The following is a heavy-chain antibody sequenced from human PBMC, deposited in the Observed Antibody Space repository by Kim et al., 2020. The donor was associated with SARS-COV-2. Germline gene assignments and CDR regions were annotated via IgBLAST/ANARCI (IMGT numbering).Heavy chain of an antibody. D-gene: IGHD5-12*01. Sequence: GGSLRLSCAASGFTVSAAHMAWVRQTPEKGVEWVSIIWKGGGSVYTDSLKGRFTISRDISKNTLLLQMNSLRAEDTAVYYCARDPQDGYGHFDLWGQGTLVTVSS. J-gene: IGHJ4*02. CDR1: GFTVSAAH. CDR3: ARDPQDGYGHFDL. V-gene: IGHV3-53*01. CDR2: IWKGGGS.